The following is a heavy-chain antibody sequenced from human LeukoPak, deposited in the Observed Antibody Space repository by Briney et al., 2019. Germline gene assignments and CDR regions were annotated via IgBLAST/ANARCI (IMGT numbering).Heavy chain of an antibody. CDR1: GGSISSGGYS. J-gene: IGHJ5*02. CDR2: IYHSGST. D-gene: IGHD6-19*01. Sequence: SETLSLTCAVSGGSISSGGYSWSWIRQPPGKGLEWIGYIYHSGSTYYNPSLKSRVTISVDRSKNQFSLQLNSVTPEDTAVYYCARDSRFKYSSGLNWFDPWGQGTLVTVSS. CDR3: ARDSRFKYSSGLNWFDP. V-gene: IGHV4-30-2*01.